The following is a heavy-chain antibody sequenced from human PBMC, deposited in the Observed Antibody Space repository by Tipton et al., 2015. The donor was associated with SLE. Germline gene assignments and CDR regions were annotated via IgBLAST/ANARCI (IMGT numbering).Heavy chain of an antibody. CDR3: ARGGGSYYDY. CDR2: LNDSGNT. V-gene: IGHV4-59*08. Sequence: TLSLTCVVSDDSLSSLYWSWIRQPPGKGREWIASLNDSGNTNYNPSLRSRVTTSIDTSKNQFSLRVNSVTAADTAVYYCARGGGSYYDYWGQGTLVTVSS. D-gene: IGHD1-26*01. J-gene: IGHJ4*02. CDR1: DDSLSSLY.